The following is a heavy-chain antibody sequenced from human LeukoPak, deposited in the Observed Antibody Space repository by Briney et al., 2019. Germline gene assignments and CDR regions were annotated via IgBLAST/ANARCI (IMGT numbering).Heavy chain of an antibody. V-gene: IGHV3-23*01. CDR1: RFTFSNYG. D-gene: IGHD1-1*01. CDR3: AKDSIAYNGVYDAFDI. J-gene: IGHJ3*02. CDR2: IRNAAASA. Sequence: GGSLRLSWAAARFTFSNYGMHWVRQAAGKGLEWVSVIRNAAASALYADFGKGRFTISRDDSKNTLYLQMNSLRGEDTAVYYCAKDSIAYNGVYDAFDIWGQGTVVTVSS.